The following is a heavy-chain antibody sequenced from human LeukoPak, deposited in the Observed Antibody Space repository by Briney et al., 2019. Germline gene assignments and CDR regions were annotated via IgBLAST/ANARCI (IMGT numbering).Heavy chain of an antibody. CDR2: IKQDGSEK. V-gene: IGHV3-7*04. CDR1: GFTFSGYW. J-gene: IGHJ3*02. Sequence: GGSLRLFCAASGFTFSGYWMSWVRQAPGEGLEWVANIKQDGSEKYYVDSVKGRFTISRDTDKNSLFLQMNSLRAEDTAVYYCARDWQWQQLDGDAFDIWGQGTMVTVSS. CDR3: ARDWQWQQLDGDAFDI. D-gene: IGHD6-13*01.